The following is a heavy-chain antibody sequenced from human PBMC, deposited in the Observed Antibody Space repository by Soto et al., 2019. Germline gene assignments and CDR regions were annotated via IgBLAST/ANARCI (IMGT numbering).Heavy chain of an antibody. Sequence: PLEILSLTCTVSGGSIISNYWSWIRQPPGKELEWIGYVYFSGSTNYNPSLKSRVTISVDTSKNHFSLKLTSMTAADTAVYYCARGGFGRGDFDYWGQGTLVTVSS. D-gene: IGHD3-10*01. CDR3: ARGGFGRGDFDY. CDR1: GGSIISNY. V-gene: IGHV4-59*01. J-gene: IGHJ4*02. CDR2: VYFSGST.